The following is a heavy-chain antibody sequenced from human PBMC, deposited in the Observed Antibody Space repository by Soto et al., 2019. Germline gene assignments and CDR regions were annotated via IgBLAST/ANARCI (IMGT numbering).Heavy chain of an antibody. Sequence: GGSLRLSCAASGFTFSNFEMHWVRQAPGKGLEWVSYINTAGSTKYYAESVKGRFTISRDNARNSLFLQMNSLRAEDTAVYYCARAECSSPDCLTTYYSYGLDVWGQGSTVTVSS. D-gene: IGHD3-9*01. CDR1: GFTFSNFE. CDR3: ARAECSSPDCLTTYYSYGLDV. J-gene: IGHJ6*02. V-gene: IGHV3-48*03. CDR2: INTAGSTK.